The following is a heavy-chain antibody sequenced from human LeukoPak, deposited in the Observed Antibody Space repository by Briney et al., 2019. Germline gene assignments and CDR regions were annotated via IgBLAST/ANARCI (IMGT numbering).Heavy chain of an antibody. CDR3: ARENYYYYYGMDV. CDR2: IYYSGST. V-gene: IGHV4-59*01. CDR1: GGSISSYY. Sequence: SETLSLTCTVSGGSISSYYWSWIRQPPGKGLEWIGYIYYSGSTNYNPSLKSRVPISVDTSKNQFSLKLSSVTAADTAVYYCARENYYYYYGMDVWGQGTTVTVSS. J-gene: IGHJ6*02.